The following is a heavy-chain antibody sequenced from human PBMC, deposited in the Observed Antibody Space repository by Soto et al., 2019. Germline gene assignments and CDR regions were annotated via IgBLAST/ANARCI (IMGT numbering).Heavy chain of an antibody. CDR1: GFTFSSYA. CDR2: ISGSGGST. D-gene: IGHD6-19*01. V-gene: IGHV3-23*01. Sequence: GGSLRLSCAASGFTFSSYAMSWVRQAPGKGLEWVSAISGSGGSTYYADSVKGRFTISRDNSKNTLYLQMNSLRAEDTAVYYCAKPTEEMSGWYVLYGDYWGQGTLVTVSS. J-gene: IGHJ4*02. CDR3: AKPTEEMSGWYVLYGDY.